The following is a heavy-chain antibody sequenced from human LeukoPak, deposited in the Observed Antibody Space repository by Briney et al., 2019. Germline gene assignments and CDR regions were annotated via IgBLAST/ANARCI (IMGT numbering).Heavy chain of an antibody. D-gene: IGHD1-26*01. CDR1: GFTFSSYA. J-gene: IGHJ4*02. CDR3: AKSSGSYIFYFDY. CDR2: ISGSGGST. Sequence: GGSLRLSCAASGFTFSSYAMSWVRQAPGKGLEWVSAISGSGGSTYYADSVKGRFTISRDNSKSTLYLQMNSLRAEDTAVYYCAKSSGSYIFYFDYWGQGTLVTVSS. V-gene: IGHV3-23*01.